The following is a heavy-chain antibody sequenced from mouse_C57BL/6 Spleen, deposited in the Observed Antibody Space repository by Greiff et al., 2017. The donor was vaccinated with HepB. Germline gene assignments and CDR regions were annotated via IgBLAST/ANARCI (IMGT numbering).Heavy chain of an antibody. Sequence: EVKVVESGEGLVKPGGSLKLSCAASGFTFSSYAMSWVRQTPEKRLEWVAYISSGGDYIYYADTVKGRFTISRDNARNTLYLQMSSLKSEDTAMYYCTRSYDYDDGFAYWGQGTLVTVSA. CDR2: ISSGGDYI. CDR3: TRSYDYDDGFAY. CDR1: GFTFSSYA. J-gene: IGHJ3*01. D-gene: IGHD2-4*01. V-gene: IGHV5-9-1*02.